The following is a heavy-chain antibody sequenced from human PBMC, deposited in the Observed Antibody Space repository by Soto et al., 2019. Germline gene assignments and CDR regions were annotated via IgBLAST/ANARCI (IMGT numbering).Heavy chain of an antibody. D-gene: IGHD6-6*01. CDR1: GGTFSSYT. CDR3: ARSNSSSHRLDYYYYYKDV. J-gene: IGHJ6*03. CDR2: IIPILGIA. Sequence: QVPLVQSGAEVKKPGASVKVSCKASGGTFSSYTLNCVRQAPGQGLEWMGRIIPILGIANYAQKFQGRVTITADKSTSTAYKELSSLRSEDTAVYYCARSNSSSHRLDYYYYYKDVWGKGNTVTVSS. V-gene: IGHV1-69*02.